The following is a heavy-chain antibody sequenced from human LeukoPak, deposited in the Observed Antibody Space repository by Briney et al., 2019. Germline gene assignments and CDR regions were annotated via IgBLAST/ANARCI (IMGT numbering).Heavy chain of an antibody. D-gene: IGHD2-21*01. CDR3: ARETSYSYYYGMDV. J-gene: IGHJ6*02. CDR2: ISSSGSTI. V-gene: IGHV3-11*04. Sequence: GGSLRLSCAASGFTFSDYYMSWIRQAPGKGLEWVAYISSSGSTIFYADSVKGRFTISRDNSKNTLYLQMNSLRAEDTAVYYCARETSYSYYYGMDVWGQGTTVTVSS. CDR1: GFTFSDYY.